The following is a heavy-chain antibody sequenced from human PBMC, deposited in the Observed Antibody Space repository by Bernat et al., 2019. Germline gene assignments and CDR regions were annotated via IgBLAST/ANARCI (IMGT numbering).Heavy chain of an antibody. J-gene: IGHJ4*02. CDR1: GFTFSTYW. V-gene: IGHV3-74*01. Sequence: EVHLVESGGGLVQPGGSLRLSCTASGFTFSTYWMHWVRQAPGKGLEWVLGLSTDGSNTRYSDSVKVRFTISRDNAKNTLYLQMNGLRVDDTAVYYCVRGSGYYSFDYWGQGSLVTVSS. D-gene: IGHD3-22*01. CDR2: LSTDGSNT. CDR3: VRGSGYYSFDY.